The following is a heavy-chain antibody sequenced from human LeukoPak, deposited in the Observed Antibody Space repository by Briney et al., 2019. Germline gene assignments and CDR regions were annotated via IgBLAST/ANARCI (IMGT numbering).Heavy chain of an antibody. J-gene: IGHJ5*02. CDR2: IYHSGST. CDR1: GGSISSGGYS. Sequence: SQTLSLTCAVSGGSISSGGYSWSWIRQPPGKGLEWIGYIYHSGSTNYNPSLKSRVTISVDTSKNQFSLKLSSVTAADTAVYYCARGRQQQPFDPWGQGTLVTVSS. CDR3: ARGRQQQPFDP. D-gene: IGHD6-13*01. V-gene: IGHV4-30-2*01.